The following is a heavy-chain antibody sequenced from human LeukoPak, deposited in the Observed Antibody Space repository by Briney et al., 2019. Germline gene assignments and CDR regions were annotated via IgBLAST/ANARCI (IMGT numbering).Heavy chain of an antibody. V-gene: IGHV3-30-3*01. CDR2: ISYDGSNK. Sequence: PGGSLRLSCAASGFTFSSYAMHWVRQAPGKGPEGVAVISYDGSNKYYADSVKGRFTISRDNSKNTLYLQMNSLRAEDTAVYYCARDLEMATTNYGDYWGQGTLVTVSS. CDR1: GFTFSSYA. J-gene: IGHJ4*02. CDR3: ARDLEMATTNYGDY. D-gene: IGHD3-10*01.